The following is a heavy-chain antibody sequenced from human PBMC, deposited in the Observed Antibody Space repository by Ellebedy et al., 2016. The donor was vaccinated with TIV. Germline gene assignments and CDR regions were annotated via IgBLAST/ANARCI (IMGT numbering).Heavy chain of an antibody. D-gene: IGHD3-16*01. CDR2: ISYDGSNK. J-gene: IGHJ4*02. Sequence: GGSLRLSXAASGFTFSSYGMHWVRQAPGKGLEWVAVISYDGSNKYYADSVKGRFTISRDNSKNTLYLQMNSLRAEDTAVYYCARAGDNYFDYWGQGTLVTVSS. CDR3: ARAGDNYFDY. V-gene: IGHV3-30*03. CDR1: GFTFSSYG.